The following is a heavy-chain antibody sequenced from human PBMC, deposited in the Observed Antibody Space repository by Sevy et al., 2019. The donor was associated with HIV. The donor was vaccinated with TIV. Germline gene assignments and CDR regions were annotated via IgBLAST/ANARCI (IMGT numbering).Heavy chain of an antibody. CDR3: AKDMGGSYFAFDI. J-gene: IGHJ3*02. CDR1: GFTFDDYA. D-gene: IGHD1-26*01. V-gene: IGHV3-9*01. Sequence: GGSLRLSCAASGFTFDDYAMHWVRQAPGKGLEWVSGISWNSGSIGYADSVKGRFTISRDKPKNSLYLQMNSLRAEDTALYYCAKDMGGSYFAFDIWGQGTMVTVSS. CDR2: ISWNSGSI.